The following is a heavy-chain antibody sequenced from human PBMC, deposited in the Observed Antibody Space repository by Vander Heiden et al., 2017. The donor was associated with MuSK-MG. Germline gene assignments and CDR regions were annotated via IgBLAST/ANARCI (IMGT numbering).Heavy chain of an antibody. V-gene: IGHV3-21*01. D-gene: IGHD2-15*01. CDR2: ISSSGTYI. Sequence: EVQLVESGGGLVKPGGSLRLSCAASGSPFSSYSMTWVRQAPGKGLEWVSSISSSGTYIYAADSVKGRFTISRDNAKDSLYLQMNSLRDEDAAVYYCARGVYCSGGTCCLDYWGQGTLVTVSS. CDR1: GSPFSSYS. CDR3: ARGVYCSGGTCCLDY. J-gene: IGHJ4*02.